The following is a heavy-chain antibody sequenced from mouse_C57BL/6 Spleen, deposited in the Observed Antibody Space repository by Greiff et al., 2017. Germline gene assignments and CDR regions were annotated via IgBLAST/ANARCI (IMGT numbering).Heavy chain of an antibody. CDR3: ARDGYYSTWFAY. D-gene: IGHD2-3*01. Sequence: EVQLQQSGPELVKPGASVKISCKASGYSFTGYYMNWVKQSPEKSLEWIGEINPSTGGTTYNQKFKAKATLTVDKSSSTAYMQLKSLTSEDSAVYYCARDGYYSTWFAYWGQGTLVTVFA. J-gene: IGHJ3*01. V-gene: IGHV1-42*01. CDR1: GYSFTGYY. CDR2: INPSTGGT.